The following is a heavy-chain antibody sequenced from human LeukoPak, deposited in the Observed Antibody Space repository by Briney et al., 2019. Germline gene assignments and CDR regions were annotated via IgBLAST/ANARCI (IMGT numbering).Heavy chain of an antibody. CDR2: ISPYNENT. Sequence: GASVKVSCKASGYTFIRNGISWVRQAPGQGLEWMGWISPYNENTKYLQMLQGRVTMTTDTSTTTAYMELRSLRSDDTAVYYCARTAVHTKPFDYWGQGTLVTVSS. J-gene: IGHJ4*02. CDR1: GYTFIRNG. V-gene: IGHV1-18*01. CDR3: ARTAVHTKPFDY. D-gene: IGHD2-21*02.